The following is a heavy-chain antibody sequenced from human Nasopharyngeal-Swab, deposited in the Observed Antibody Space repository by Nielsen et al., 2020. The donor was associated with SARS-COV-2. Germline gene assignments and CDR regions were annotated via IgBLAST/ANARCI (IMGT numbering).Heavy chain of an antibody. CDR2: INPNSGGT. CDR3: VRGEGTYYDILTGWGSNYYYMDV. J-gene: IGHJ6*03. CDR1: GYTFIGYY. D-gene: IGHD3-9*01. V-gene: IGHV1-2*06. Sequence: ASVKVSCKASGYTFIGYYMHWVRQAPGQGREWMGRINPNSGGTNYAQKFQGRVTMTRDTSISTAYMELSRLRSDDTAVYYCVRGEGTYYDILTGWGSNYYYMDVWGKGTTVTVSS.